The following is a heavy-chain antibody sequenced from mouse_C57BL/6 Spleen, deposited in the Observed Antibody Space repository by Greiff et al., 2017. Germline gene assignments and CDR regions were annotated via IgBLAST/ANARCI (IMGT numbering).Heavy chain of an antibody. CDR3: ARGLQGY. V-gene: IGHV1-69*01. CDR1: GYTFTSYW. Sequence: QVQLQQPGAELVMPGASVKLSCKASGYTFTSYWMHWVKQRPGQGLELIGEIDPSDSYTNYNQKFKGKSTLTVTKSSSTAYMQLNSLTSGDSAVYYCARGLQGYWGQGTTLTVSS. J-gene: IGHJ2*01. CDR2: IDPSDSYT. D-gene: IGHD3-1*01.